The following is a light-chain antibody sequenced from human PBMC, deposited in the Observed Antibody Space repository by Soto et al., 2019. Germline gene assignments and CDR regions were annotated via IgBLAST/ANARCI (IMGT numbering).Light chain of an antibody. J-gene: IGLJ2*01. CDR1: SSNIGNNY. CDR3: GTWDSSLSAGV. V-gene: IGLV1-51*01. CDR2: DNN. Sequence: QSLLTQPPSVSAAPGQKVTISCSGSSSNIGNNYVSWYQQLPGTAPKLLIYDNNERPSGIPDRFSGSKSGTSATLGITGLQTGDEADYYCGTWDSSLSAGVVGVGTKVTVL.